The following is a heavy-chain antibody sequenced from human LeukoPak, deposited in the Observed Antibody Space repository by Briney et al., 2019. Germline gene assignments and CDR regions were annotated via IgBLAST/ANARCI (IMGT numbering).Heavy chain of an antibody. CDR2: ISGRTGGT. V-gene: IGHV3-23*01. CDR1: GFTFNTNA. CDR3: AKCGNSGCHLIDY. D-gene: IGHD5-12*01. J-gene: IGHJ4*02. Sequence: GGSLRLSCAASGFTFNTNAMSWVRQAPGKGLEWVSAISGRTGGTYYADSVKGRFTISRDNSKSTLYLQMDSLRAEDTAVYYCAKCGNSGCHLIDYWGQGTLVTVTS.